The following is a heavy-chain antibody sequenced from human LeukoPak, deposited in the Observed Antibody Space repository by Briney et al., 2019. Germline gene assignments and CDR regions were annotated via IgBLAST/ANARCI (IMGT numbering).Heavy chain of an antibody. V-gene: IGHV4-30-4*01. CDR2: IYCSGST. J-gene: IGHJ4*02. Sequence: SQTLSPTCTVSGGSLSSGDYYWGWIRQPPGRGLEWIGYIYCSGSTYYNPSLKSRVTMSVDTSKNQFSLKLSSVTAADTAVYYCARELTYADYWGQGTLVTVSS. D-gene: IGHD4/OR15-4a*01. CDR1: GGSLSSGDYY. CDR3: ARELTYADY.